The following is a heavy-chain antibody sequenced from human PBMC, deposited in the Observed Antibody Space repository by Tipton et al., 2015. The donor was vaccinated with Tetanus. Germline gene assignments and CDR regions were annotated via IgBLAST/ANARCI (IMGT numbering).Heavy chain of an antibody. CDR2: IKQDGSEK. CDR1: GFTFSSYW. CDR3: AREGSSGWFDP. J-gene: IGHJ5*02. D-gene: IGHD1-26*01. Sequence: SLRLSCAASGFTFSSYWMSWVRQAPGKGLEWVANIKQDGSEKNHVDSVKGRFIISRDNAKNSLYLQMNSLRADDTALYYCAREGSSGWFDPWGRGTLVTVSS. V-gene: IGHV3-7*01.